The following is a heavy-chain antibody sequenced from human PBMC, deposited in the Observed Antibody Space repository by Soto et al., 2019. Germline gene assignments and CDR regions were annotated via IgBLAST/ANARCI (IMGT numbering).Heavy chain of an antibody. J-gene: IGHJ4*02. CDR3: TRDLAMARGVIRRFDY. V-gene: IGHV3-49*03. D-gene: IGHD3-10*01. Sequence: GGSLRLSCTASGFTFGDYAMSWFRQAPGKGLEWVGFIRSKAYGGTTEYAASVKGRFTISRDDSKSIAYLQMNSLKTEDTAVYYCTRDLAMARGVIRRFDYWGQGTLVTVSS. CDR1: GFTFGDYA. CDR2: IRSKAYGGTT.